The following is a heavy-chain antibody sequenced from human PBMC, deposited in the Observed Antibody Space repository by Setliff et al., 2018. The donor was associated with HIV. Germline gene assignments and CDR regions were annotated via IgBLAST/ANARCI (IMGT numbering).Heavy chain of an antibody. D-gene: IGHD5-12*01. CDR3: ASTGHIEIDPLQPFEI. J-gene: IGHJ3*02. CDR1: GGSIDNNKYY. V-gene: IGHV4-39*07. Sequence: SETLSLTCSVSGGSIDNNKYYWTWIRQPPGKGLEWTGSIYHTGRTYYNRSLESRLTISIDTSRNQFSLKLTSVTAADTAVYYCASTGHIEIDPLQPFEIWGQGTMVTVSS. CDR2: IYHTGRT.